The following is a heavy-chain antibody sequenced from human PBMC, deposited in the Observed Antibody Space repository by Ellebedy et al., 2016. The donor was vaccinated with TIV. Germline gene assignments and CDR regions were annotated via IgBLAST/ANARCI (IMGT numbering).Heavy chain of an antibody. CDR3: AKLSGGYVGFSDY. Sequence: GESLKISCTASGFTFSLYAMSWVRQAPGKGPEWVSRITPTGDEDSADSVKGRFTISRDNSRNTVFLHMNRLTAADTAVYYCAKLSGGYVGFSDYWGQGTLVSVSS. D-gene: IGHD1-26*01. V-gene: IGHV3-23*01. CDR2: ITPTGDE. CDR1: GFTFSLYA. J-gene: IGHJ4*02.